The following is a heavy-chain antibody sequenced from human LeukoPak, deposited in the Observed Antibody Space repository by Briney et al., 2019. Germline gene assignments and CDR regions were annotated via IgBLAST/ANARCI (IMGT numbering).Heavy chain of an antibody. CDR3: ARDKTDSSTYSWFDP. V-gene: IGHV1-69*05. CDR2: IIPIFGTA. D-gene: IGHD6-13*01. J-gene: IGHJ5*02. CDR1: GGTFSSYA. Sequence: GASVKVSCKASGGTFSSYAISWVRQAPGQGLEWMGGIIPIFGTANYAQKFQGRVTMTRDTSTSTIYMELSSLRSEDTAVYYCARDKTDSSTYSWFDPWGQGTLVTVSS.